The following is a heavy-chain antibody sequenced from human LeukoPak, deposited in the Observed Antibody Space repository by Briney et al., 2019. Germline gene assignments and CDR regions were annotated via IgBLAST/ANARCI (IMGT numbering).Heavy chain of an antibody. J-gene: IGHJ4*02. CDR1: GFTFSTYW. CDR3: ARDEPNAMGGTAGLAY. V-gene: IGHV3-7*05. Sequence: GGSLRLSCAASGFTFSTYWMSWVRQAPGKGLEWVANIMGDGINKNYVDSVRGRFTISRDNAKDSLYLQMNSLRAEDTAVYYCARDEPNAMGGTAGLAYWGQGALVTVSS. D-gene: IGHD6-19*01. CDR2: IMGDGINK.